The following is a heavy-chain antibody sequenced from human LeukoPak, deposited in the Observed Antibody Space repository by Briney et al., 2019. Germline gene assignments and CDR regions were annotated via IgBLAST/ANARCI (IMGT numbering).Heavy chain of an antibody. V-gene: IGHV3-48*03. Sequence: GGSLRLSCAASGFTFSSYEMNWVRQAPGKGLEWVSYISSSGSTIYYADSVKGRFTISRDNAKNSVYLQMNSLRAEDTAVYYCTRDHLGGTVEFDYWGQGTLVTVSS. CDR1: GFTFSSYE. D-gene: IGHD1-26*01. J-gene: IGHJ4*02. CDR2: ISSSGSTI. CDR3: TRDHLGGTVEFDY.